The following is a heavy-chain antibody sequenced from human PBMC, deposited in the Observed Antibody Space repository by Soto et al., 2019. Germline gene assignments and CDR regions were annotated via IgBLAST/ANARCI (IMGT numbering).Heavy chain of an antibody. CDR3: ARDATFGTKGGSFDI. CDR1: GFTFRIYS. D-gene: IGHD3-16*01. J-gene: IGHJ3*02. CDR2: TWYDGTNK. Sequence: LRLSCAASGFTFRIYSMHWVRQSPGKGLEWVAVTWYDGTNKYYGESVKGRFTISRDNSENTLYLQMNSLRVEDTAVYYCARDATFGTKGGSFDIWGHGTLVTVS. V-gene: IGHV3-33*01.